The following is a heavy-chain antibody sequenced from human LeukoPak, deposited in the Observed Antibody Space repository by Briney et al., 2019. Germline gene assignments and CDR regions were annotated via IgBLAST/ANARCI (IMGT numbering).Heavy chain of an antibody. CDR3: AKDRGRQLETHFDS. CDR1: GLTFNNYA. CDR2: MSSSGGSI. Sequence: PGGSLRLSCAASGLTFNNYAMSWVRQAPGKGLEWVSAMSSSGGSIYYADSVKGRFTISRDNTKNTLYLQMNSLRAEDTAVYYCAKDRGRQLETHFDSWGQGTLVIDSS. V-gene: IGHV3-23*01. J-gene: IGHJ4*02. D-gene: IGHD6-13*01.